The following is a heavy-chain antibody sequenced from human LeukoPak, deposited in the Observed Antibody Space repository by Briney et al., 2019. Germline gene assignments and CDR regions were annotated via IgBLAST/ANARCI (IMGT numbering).Heavy chain of an antibody. J-gene: IGHJ4*02. CDR3: ARVRYYYDSSGYYYFDY. D-gene: IGHD3-22*01. CDR1: GFIFSSYW. V-gene: IGHV3-7*01. Sequence: PGGSLRLSCAASGFIFSSYWMSWVRQAPGKGLEWVANIKQVGSEKYYVDSVKGRFTISRDNAKNSLYLEMNSLRAEDTAVYYCARVRYYYDSSGYYYFDYWGQGTLVTVSS. CDR2: IKQVGSEK.